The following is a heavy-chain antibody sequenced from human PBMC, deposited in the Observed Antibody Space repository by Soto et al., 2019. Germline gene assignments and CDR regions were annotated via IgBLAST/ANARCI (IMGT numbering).Heavy chain of an antibody. D-gene: IGHD6-19*01. V-gene: IGHV3-9*01. CDR3: VKGLNIDYNSAWFYFDY. J-gene: IGHJ4*02. CDR1: GFKFDDYT. CDR2: ISWSGLSM. Sequence: EVQLVESGGDWVQPGRSLRLSCAASGFKFDDYTMHWVRQTPGRGLEWFSSISWSGLSMEYRDSVKGRFIISRDNAKNALHLQMNSLRVEDTALYYCVKGLNIDYNSAWFYFDYWGQGTVLTVSS.